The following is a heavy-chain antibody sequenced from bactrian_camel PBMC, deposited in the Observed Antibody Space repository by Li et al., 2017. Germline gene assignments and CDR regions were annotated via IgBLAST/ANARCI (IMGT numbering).Heavy chain of an antibody. D-gene: IGHD2*01. CDR2: IATGSGNT. V-gene: IGHV3S1*01. Sequence: HVQLVESGGGSVQAGGSLRLSCAASGYTYNRNCMAWFRQAPGKEREGVARIATGSGNTYYADSVKGRFTISQDNAKNTVYLQMSSLKPEDTAMYYCAARGPYCYTKLSVRDFTYWGQGTQV. CDR1: GYTYNRNC. CDR3: AARGPYCYTKLSVRDFTY. J-gene: IGHJ6*01.